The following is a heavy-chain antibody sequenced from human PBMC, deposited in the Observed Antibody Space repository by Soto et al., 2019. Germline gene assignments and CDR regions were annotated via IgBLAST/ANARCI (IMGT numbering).Heavy chain of an antibody. V-gene: IGHV1-18*01. CDR1: GYTFTSYG. J-gene: IGHJ6*03. Sequence: ASVKVSCKASGYTFTSYGISWVRQAPGQGLEWMGWISAYNGNTNYAQKLQGRVTMTTDTSTSTAYMELRSLRSDDTAVYYCARDYPGSGYDLIGSYYYYYMDVWGKGTTVTVSS. CDR2: ISAYNGNT. CDR3: ARDYPGSGYDLIGSYYYYYMDV. D-gene: IGHD5-12*01.